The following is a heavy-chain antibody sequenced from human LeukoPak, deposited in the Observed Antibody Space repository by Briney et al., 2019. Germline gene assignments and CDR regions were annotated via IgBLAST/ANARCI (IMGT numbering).Heavy chain of an antibody. CDR2: ISTDGDDR. CDR1: GFTFSSYP. Sequence: GGSLRLSCAASGFTFSSYPMHWVRQAPGKGLEWVAIISTDGDDRFYAGSVKGRFTVSRDNSKNTLYLQMNSLRTEDTAVYYCARDQETLSTIGYWGQGSLVTVSS. V-gene: IGHV3-30*04. J-gene: IGHJ4*02. D-gene: IGHD1-1*01. CDR3: ARDQETLSTIGY.